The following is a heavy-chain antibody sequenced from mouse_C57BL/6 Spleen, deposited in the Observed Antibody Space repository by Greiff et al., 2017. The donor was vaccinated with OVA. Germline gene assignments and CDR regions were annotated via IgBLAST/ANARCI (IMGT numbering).Heavy chain of an antibody. D-gene: IGHD1-1*01. Sequence: EVQGVESGGGLVKPGGSLKLSCAASGFTFSSYAMSWVRQTPEKRLEWVATISDGGSYTYYPDNVKGRFTISRDNAKNNLYLQMSHLKSEDTAMYYCARERVTTVVATDWYFDVWGTGTTVTVSS. CDR3: ARERVTTVVATDWYFDV. V-gene: IGHV5-4*01. CDR1: GFTFSSYA. CDR2: ISDGGSYT. J-gene: IGHJ1*03.